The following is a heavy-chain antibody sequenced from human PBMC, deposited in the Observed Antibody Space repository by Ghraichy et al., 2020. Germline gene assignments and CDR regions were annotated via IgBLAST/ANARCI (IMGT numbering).Heavy chain of an antibody. D-gene: IGHD3-3*01. CDR2: ISWNSGSI. J-gene: IGHJ6*02. CDR3: AKDGPLDFWSGYPHYGMDV. Sequence: GGSLRLSCAASGFTFDDYAMHWVRQAPGKGLEWVSGISWNSGSIGYADSVKGRFTISRDNAKNSLYLQMNSLRAEDTALYYCAKDGPLDFWSGYPHYGMDVWGQGTTVTVSS. V-gene: IGHV3-9*01. CDR1: GFTFDDYA.